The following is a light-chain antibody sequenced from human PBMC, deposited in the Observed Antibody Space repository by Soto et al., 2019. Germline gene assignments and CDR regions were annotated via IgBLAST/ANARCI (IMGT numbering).Light chain of an antibody. CDR3: QQYNAYPHT. V-gene: IGKV1-5*01. Sequence: DIQMTQSPSTLSASVGDRVTITCRASQNINNWLAWYQQKPGQAPKLLIYDASSLESGVPSRFSGSGSGTEFTLAISGLQPDDFATYYCQQYNAYPHTFGQGTKLESK. CDR2: DAS. CDR1: QNINNW. J-gene: IGKJ2*01.